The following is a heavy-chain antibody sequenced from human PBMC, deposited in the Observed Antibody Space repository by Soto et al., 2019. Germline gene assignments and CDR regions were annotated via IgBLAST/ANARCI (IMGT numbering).Heavy chain of an antibody. V-gene: IGHV3-33*01. Sequence: WGSLILSCAASGFTFSSYGMHWVRQAPGKGPEWVAVIWYDGSNKYYAASVKGRFTISRDNSKNTLYLQMNSLRAEDTAVYYCARDKGYYDSSGSSSASLDYWGQGTLVTVSA. D-gene: IGHD3-22*01. CDR1: GFTFSSYG. CDR2: IWYDGSNK. J-gene: IGHJ4*02. CDR3: ARDKGYYDSSGSSSASLDY.